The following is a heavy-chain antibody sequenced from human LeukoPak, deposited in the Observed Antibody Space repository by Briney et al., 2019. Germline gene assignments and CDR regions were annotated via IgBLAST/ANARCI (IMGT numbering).Heavy chain of an antibody. V-gene: IGHV3-23*01. J-gene: IGHJ4*02. D-gene: IGHD1-26*01. CDR1: GFTFSSFA. CDR3: AKRQSGSYDY. CDR2: IIGSGGST. Sequence: GGSLRISCAASGFTFSSFAMSWVRRAPGKGLEWVSGIIGSGGSTYYADSVKGRFTISRDNSKNTLYLQMNSLRAEDTAVYYCAKRQSGSYDYWGQGTLVTVSS.